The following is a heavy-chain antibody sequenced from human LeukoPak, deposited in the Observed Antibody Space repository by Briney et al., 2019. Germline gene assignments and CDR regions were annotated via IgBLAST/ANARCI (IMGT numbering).Heavy chain of an antibody. Sequence: RGESLKISCKGSGYSFTSYWIGWVRQMPGKGLEWMGIIYPGDSDTRYSPSFQGQVTISADKSISTAYLQWSSLKASDTAMYFCARGIKIVGATTPYFDYWGQGTLVTVSS. CDR1: GYSFTSYW. CDR3: ARGIKIVGATTPYFDY. CDR2: IYPGDSDT. J-gene: IGHJ4*02. V-gene: IGHV5-51*01. D-gene: IGHD1-26*01.